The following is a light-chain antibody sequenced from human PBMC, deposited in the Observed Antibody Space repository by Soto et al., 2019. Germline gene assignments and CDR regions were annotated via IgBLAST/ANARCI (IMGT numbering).Light chain of an antibody. Sequence: AIQMTQSPSSLSASVGDRVTITCRASQGIRNDLGWYQQKPGKAPKLLIYAASSLQSGVPSRFSGSGSGTDFTLTISSLQPEDFAPYYCLQDYNYHRTFGQGTKVEIK. CDR1: QGIRND. V-gene: IGKV1-6*01. CDR2: AAS. J-gene: IGKJ1*01. CDR3: LQDYNYHRT.